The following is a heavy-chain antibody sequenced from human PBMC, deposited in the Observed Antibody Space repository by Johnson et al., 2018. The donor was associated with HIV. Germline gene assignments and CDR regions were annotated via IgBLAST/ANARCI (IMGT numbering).Heavy chain of an antibody. V-gene: IGHV3-66*01. CDR2: IYSGGST. D-gene: IGHD4-17*01. CDR3: ARAGYGDPSRGDI. Sequence: VQLVESGGGLVQPGGSLRLSCAASGFTVSSNYMSWVRQAPGKGLEWVSVIYSGGSTYYADSVKGRFIISRDNSKNTLYLQMNSLRAEDTAVYYCARAGYGDPSRGDIWGQGTMVTVSS. CDR1: GFTVSSNY. J-gene: IGHJ3*02.